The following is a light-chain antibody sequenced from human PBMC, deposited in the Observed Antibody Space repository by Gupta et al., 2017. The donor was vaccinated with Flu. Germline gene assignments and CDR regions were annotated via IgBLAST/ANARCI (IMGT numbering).Light chain of an antibody. CDR2: SVN. CDR3: ASRTSGSTVCV. J-gene: IGLJ2*01. V-gene: IGLV2-14*04. CDR1: SSDDVGYNY. Sequence: SSDDVGYNYVTWYQQHPGKAPQLLIYSVNKRPSGVPNRFSGSKSGSTASLAISGLQADDEADYYCASRTSGSTVCVFGAGTKLTVL.